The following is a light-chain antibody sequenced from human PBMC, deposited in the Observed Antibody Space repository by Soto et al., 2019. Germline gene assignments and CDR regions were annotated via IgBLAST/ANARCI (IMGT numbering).Light chain of an antibody. CDR1: QSIRSF. CDR2: AAS. Sequence: DIQMTQSPSSLSASVGDRVTITCRSSQSIRSFLNWYQQKPGKAPNLLIYAASSLQSGVPSRFSGSGSGTDYTLTISSLQPEDFATYYCQQSNSLPHTFGGGTKVEIK. V-gene: IGKV1-39*01. J-gene: IGKJ4*01. CDR3: QQSNSLPHT.